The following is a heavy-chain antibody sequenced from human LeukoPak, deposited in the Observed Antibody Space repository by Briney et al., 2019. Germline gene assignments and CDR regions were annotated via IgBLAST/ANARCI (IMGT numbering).Heavy chain of an antibody. Sequence: PGGSLRLSCAVSGFTYDDYGMSWVRQAPGKGLEWVSGINWNGGNTGYADSVKGRFTISRDNAKNSLYLQMNSLRAEDTALYYCAKDGDLDGSFFFQHWGQGTLVTVAS. D-gene: IGHD3-22*01. CDR2: INWNGGNT. CDR3: AKDGDLDGSFFFQH. CDR1: GFTYDDYG. V-gene: IGHV3-20*04. J-gene: IGHJ1*01.